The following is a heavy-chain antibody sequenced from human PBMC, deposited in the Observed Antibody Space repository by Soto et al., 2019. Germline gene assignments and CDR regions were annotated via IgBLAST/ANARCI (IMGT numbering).Heavy chain of an antibody. CDR2: IWHDGGNK. CDR3: ARDGDVNTGFGKDY. D-gene: IGHD3-16*01. V-gene: IGHV3-33*01. CDR1: GFTFSSYG. J-gene: IGHJ4*02. Sequence: GWSLRLSCAASGFTFSSYGMHWVRQAPGKGLEWVAFIWHDGGNKFYAESVKGRFTISRDNSKNTLYLQMTSLSAEDTAMYYCARDGDVNTGFGKDYWGQGTLVTVSA.